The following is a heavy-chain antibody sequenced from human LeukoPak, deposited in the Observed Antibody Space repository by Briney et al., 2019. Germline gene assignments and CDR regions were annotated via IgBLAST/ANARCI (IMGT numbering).Heavy chain of an antibody. J-gene: IGHJ4*02. CDR2: ISAYNGNT. V-gene: IGHV1-18*01. Sequence: ASVKVSCKASGYTFTSYGISWVRQAPGQGLEWMGWISAYNGNTNYAQKLQGRVTMTTDTSTSTAYMELRSLRSDDTAVYYCARGLASPLYDFWSGTQDYWGQGTLVTVSS. CDR3: ARGLASPLYDFWSGTQDY. CDR1: GYTFTSYG. D-gene: IGHD3-3*01.